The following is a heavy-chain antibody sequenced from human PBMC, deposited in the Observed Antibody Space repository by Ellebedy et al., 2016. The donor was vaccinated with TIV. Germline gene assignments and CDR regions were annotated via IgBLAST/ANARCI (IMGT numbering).Heavy chain of an antibody. D-gene: IGHD5-12*01. J-gene: IGHJ4*02. CDR2: ISYDGSNK. CDR1: GFTFSDYY. V-gene: IGHV3-30*18. CDR3: AKDIAPLSGYALRGKGAFDY. Sequence: GGSLRLSCAASGFTFSDYYMSWIRQAPGKGLEWVAVISYDGSNKYYADSVKGRFTISRDSSKNTLYLQMNSLRAEDTALYYCAKDIAPLSGYALRGKGAFDYWGQGTLVTVSS.